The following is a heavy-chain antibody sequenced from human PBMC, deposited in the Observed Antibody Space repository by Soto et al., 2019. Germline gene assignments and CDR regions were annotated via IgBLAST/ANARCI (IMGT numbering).Heavy chain of an antibody. CDR1: GYSISSGYY. CDR3: ARSMRMVRGVDFYYYYGMDV. D-gene: IGHD3-10*01. Sequence: SETLSLTCAVSGYSISSGYYWGWIRQPPGKGLEWIGSIYHSGSTYYNPSLKSRVTISVDTSKNQFSLKLSPVTAADTAVYYCARSMRMVRGVDFYYYYGMDVWGQGTTVTVSS. V-gene: IGHV4-38-2*01. CDR2: IYHSGST. J-gene: IGHJ6*02.